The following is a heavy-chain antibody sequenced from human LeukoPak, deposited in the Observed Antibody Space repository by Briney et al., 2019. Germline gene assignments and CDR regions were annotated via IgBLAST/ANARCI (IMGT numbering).Heavy chain of an antibody. J-gene: IGHJ5*02. V-gene: IGHV1-3*01. D-gene: IGHD3-22*01. CDR2: INAGNGNT. CDR1: GYTFTSYA. CDR3: ARDNPDSSGSLP. Sequence: ASVKVSCKASGYTFTSYAMHWVRQAPGQRLEWMGWINAGNGNTKYSQKFQGRVTITRDTSASTAYMELSSLRSDDTAVYYCARDNPDSSGSLPWGQGTLVTVSS.